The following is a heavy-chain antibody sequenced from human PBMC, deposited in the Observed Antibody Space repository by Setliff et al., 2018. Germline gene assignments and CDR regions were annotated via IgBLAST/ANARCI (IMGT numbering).Heavy chain of an antibody. D-gene: IGHD6-13*01. CDR2: INHRGST. Sequence: LSLTCVVYGDSFSDYYWSWIRQPPGKGLEWIEEINHRGSTIYSPSLKSRVTISVDTSKNQISLKLTSVTAADTAVYYCARGHSSSWCGDENWFDPWGQGTLVTVSS. CDR1: GDSFSDYY. V-gene: IGHV4-34*01. J-gene: IGHJ5*02. CDR3: ARGHSSSWCGDENWFDP.